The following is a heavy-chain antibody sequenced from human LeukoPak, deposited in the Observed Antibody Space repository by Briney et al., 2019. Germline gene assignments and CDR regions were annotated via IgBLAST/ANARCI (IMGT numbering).Heavy chain of an antibody. CDR1: GFNFRNCW. Sequence: PGGSLRLSCAASGFNFRNCWMSWVRQAPGKGLEGGASIKQGGREKASVDSVKGRFTISRDDAKNSLYLQMNSLRAEDTAVYYCARDPSYSRGWGDAFDLWGQGTMVTVSS. D-gene: IGHD6-19*01. CDR3: ARDPSYSRGWGDAFDL. V-gene: IGHV3-7*01. CDR2: IKQGGREK. J-gene: IGHJ3*01.